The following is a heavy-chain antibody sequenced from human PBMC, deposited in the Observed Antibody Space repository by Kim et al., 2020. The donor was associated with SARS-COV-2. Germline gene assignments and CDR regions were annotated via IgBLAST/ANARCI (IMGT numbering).Heavy chain of an antibody. CDR2: ISSSGSAI. CDR3: ASDQNGSGNYNAAFDI. D-gene: IGHD3-10*01. J-gene: IGHJ3*02. V-gene: IGHV3-11*01. Sequence: GGSLRLSCAASGFTFSDYYMIWIRQAPGKGLEWVSYISSSGSAISYAVPVRGRVTVSRDNAKKSLYLQLNSLRAEETAVYYCASDQNGSGNYNAAFDIWG. CDR1: GFTFSDYY.